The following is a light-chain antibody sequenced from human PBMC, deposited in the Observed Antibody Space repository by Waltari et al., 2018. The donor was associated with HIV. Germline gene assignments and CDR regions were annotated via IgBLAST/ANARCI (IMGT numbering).Light chain of an antibody. Sequence: DVVMTQSPLSLSVSLGQPASVPCKSSQSLVHTDGYTYLNWFRQRPGQSPRRLIYNVSNRDSGVPDRFSGSGSGTDFTLEINRVEAEDVGVYYCMQGTHWPPGYTFGQGTKLEIK. V-gene: IGKV2-30*02. CDR2: NVS. J-gene: IGKJ2*01. CDR3: MQGTHWPPGYT. CDR1: QSLVHTDGYTY.